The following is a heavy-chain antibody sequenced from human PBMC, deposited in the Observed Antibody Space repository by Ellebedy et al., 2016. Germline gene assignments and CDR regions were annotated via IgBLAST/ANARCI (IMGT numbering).Heavy chain of an antibody. CDR1: GYTFTGYY. J-gene: IGHJ6*03. D-gene: IGHD4-23*01. CDR2: INPNSGGT. CDR3: ARVKGVTPYYYYMDV. V-gene: IGHV1-2*02. Sequence: ASVKVSXKASGYTFTGYYMHWVRQAPGQGLEWMGWINPNSGGTNYAQKFQGRVTMTRDTSISTAYMELSRLRSDDTAVYYCARVKGVTPYYYYMDVWGKGTTVTVSS.